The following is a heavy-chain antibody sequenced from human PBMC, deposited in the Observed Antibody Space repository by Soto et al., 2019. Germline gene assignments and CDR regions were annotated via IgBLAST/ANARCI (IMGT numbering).Heavy chain of an antibody. V-gene: IGHV3-23*01. CDR3: AKDLLGYGCDH. J-gene: IGHJ4*02. CDR1: GFAFSPNA. Sequence: EVQLLESGGGLVQPGGSLRLSCAASGFAFSPNAMAWVRQAPGRGLEGVSSIEGRKTIYADSVKGRFTISRDIAKNTLYLQMNSLRAEDTAIYYCAKDLLGYGCDHWGQGTLVTVSS. CDR2: IEGRKT. D-gene: IGHD5-18*01.